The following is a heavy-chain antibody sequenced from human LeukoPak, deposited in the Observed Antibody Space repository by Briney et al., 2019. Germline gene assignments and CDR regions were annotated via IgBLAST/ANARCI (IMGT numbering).Heavy chain of an antibody. Sequence: GGSLRLSCAAPGFTFSSYSMNWVRQAPGKGLEWVSSISSSSSYIYYADSVKGRFTISRDNAKNSLYLQMNSLRAEDTAVYYCAREQLRFLDPYYYMDVWGKGTTVTVSS. CDR1: GFTFSSYS. V-gene: IGHV3-21*01. CDR3: AREQLRFLDPYYYMDV. J-gene: IGHJ6*03. D-gene: IGHD3-3*01. CDR2: ISSSSSYI.